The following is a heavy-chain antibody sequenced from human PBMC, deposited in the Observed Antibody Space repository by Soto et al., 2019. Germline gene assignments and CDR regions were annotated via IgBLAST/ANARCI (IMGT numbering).Heavy chain of an antibody. D-gene: IGHD5-18*01. CDR1: GFTFSSYG. Sequence: QVQLVEAVGGVVQPGRSLRLSCAASGFTFSSYGMHWVRQAPGKGLEWVAVISYDGSNKYYADSVKGRFTISRDNSKNTLYLHMNSLRAEDTAVYYCAKAVQLWSYYYYGMDVWGQGTTVTVSS. V-gene: IGHV3-30*18. CDR2: ISYDGSNK. J-gene: IGHJ6*02. CDR3: AKAVQLWSYYYYGMDV.